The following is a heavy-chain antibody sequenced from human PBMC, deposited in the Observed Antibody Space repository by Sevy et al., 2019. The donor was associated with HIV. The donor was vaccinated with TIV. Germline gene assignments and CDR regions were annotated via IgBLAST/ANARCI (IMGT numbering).Heavy chain of an antibody. Sequence: GGCLRLSCAASGFSVSSNYMSWVRQAPGKGLEWVSVIYTGGSAYSADSVKGRFTISRDNSKNTLYLQMDSLRAEDTAVYYCARRVRGSSPTRFDYWGQGTLVTVSS. CDR2: IYTGGSA. J-gene: IGHJ4*02. D-gene: IGHD3-16*01. V-gene: IGHV3-53*01. CDR1: GFSVSSNY. CDR3: ARRVRGSSPTRFDY.